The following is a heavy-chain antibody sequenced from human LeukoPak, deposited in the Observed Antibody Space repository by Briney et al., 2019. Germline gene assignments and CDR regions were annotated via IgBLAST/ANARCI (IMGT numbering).Heavy chain of an antibody. D-gene: IGHD3-10*01. V-gene: IGHV2-5*01. CDR1: GFSLSTSGVG. CDR2: IYWNDDK. Sequence: SGPTLVNPTQTLTLTCTFSGFSLSTSGVGVCWIRQPPGKALEWLALIYWNDDKRYSPSLKSRLTITKDTSKNQVVLTMTNMDPVDTATYYCARELLWFGKVPEPYMDVWGKGTTVTVSS. J-gene: IGHJ6*03. CDR3: ARELLWFGKVPEPYMDV.